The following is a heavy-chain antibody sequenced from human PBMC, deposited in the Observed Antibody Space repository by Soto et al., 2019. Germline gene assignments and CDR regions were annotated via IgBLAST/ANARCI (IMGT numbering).Heavy chain of an antibody. CDR1: GYTFTSYY. Sequence: ASVKVSCKASGYTFTSYYMHWVRQAPGQGLEWMGIINPSGGSTSYAQKFQGRVTMTRDTSTSTVYMELSSLRSEDTAVYYCARDHRHRGSGRNYDILTGYDDWGQGTLVTVSS. V-gene: IGHV1-46*01. CDR2: INPSGGST. D-gene: IGHD3-9*01. CDR3: ARDHRHRGSGRNYDILTGYDD. J-gene: IGHJ4*02.